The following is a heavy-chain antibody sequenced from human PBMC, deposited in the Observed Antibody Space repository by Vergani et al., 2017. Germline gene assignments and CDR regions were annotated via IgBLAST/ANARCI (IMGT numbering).Heavy chain of an antibody. Sequence: EVQLVESGGGLVKPGGSLRLSCAASGFTFSSYSMNWVRQAPGKGQEWVSSISSRSTYTYYADSVKGRFTISRDNAKSSLYLQMNSLRADDTAVYYCARGYKYDNSGYYYYLPDYWGQGTLVTVSS. CDR2: ISSRSTYT. CDR1: GFTFSSYS. V-gene: IGHV3-21*01. CDR3: ARGYKYDNSGYYYYLPDY. D-gene: IGHD3-22*01. J-gene: IGHJ4*02.